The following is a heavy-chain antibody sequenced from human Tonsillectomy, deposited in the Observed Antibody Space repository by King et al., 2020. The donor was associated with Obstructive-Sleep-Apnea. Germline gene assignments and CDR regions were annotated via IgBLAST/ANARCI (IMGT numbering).Heavy chain of an antibody. V-gene: IGHV3-30*04. D-gene: IGHD4-17*01. CDR3: ARVDGWYDYGDYASFDY. Sequence: QVQLVESGGGVVQPGRSLRLSCAASGFTFSSYAMHWVRQAPGKGLEWVAVISYDGSNKYYADSVKGRFTNSRDNSKNTLYLQMNSLRAEDTAVYYCARVDGWYDYGDYASFDYWGQGTLVTVSS. J-gene: IGHJ4*02. CDR2: ISYDGSNK. CDR1: GFTFSSYA.